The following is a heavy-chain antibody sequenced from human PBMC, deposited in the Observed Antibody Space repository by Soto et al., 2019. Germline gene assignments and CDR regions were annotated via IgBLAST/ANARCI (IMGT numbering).Heavy chain of an antibody. CDR1: GFTFSSYA. J-gene: IGHJ6*02. D-gene: IGHD3-10*01. CDR3: AKGSWVRDPTIYYYYYGMDV. V-gene: IGHV3-23*01. CDR2: ISGSGGST. Sequence: EVQLLESGGGLVQPGGSLRLSCAASGFTFSSYAMSWVRQAPGKGLEWVSAISGSGGSTCYADSVKGRFTISRDNSKNTLYLQMNSLRAEDTAVYYCAKGSWVRDPTIYYYYYGMDVWGQGTTVTVSS.